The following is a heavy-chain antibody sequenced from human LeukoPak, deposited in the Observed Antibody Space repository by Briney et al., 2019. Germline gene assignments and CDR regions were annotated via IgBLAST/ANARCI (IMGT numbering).Heavy chain of an antibody. CDR3: ARDGTTVSPAV. V-gene: IGHV4-39*07. CDR1: GGSVSSSSYY. D-gene: IGHD4-17*01. CDR2: IYYSGST. J-gene: IGHJ6*03. Sequence: PSGTLSLTCTVSGGSVSSSSYYWGWIRQPPGKGLEWIGSIYYSGSTYYNPSLKSRVTISIDTSKNQLSLKLRSVTAADTAVYYCARDGTTVSPAVWGKGTTVTVSS.